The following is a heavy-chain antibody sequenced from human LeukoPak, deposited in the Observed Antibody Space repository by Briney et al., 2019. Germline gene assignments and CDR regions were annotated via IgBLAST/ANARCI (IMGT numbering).Heavy chain of an antibody. V-gene: IGHV1-24*01. D-gene: IGHD4-23*01. Sequence: ASVKVSCKVSGYTLTELSMHWVRQAPGKGLEWVGGFDPEDGETIYAQKFQGSVTMTEDTSTDTAYMELSSLRSEDTAVYYCATGVGGVVTQEGFDYWGQGTLVTVSS. J-gene: IGHJ4*02. CDR1: GYTLTELS. CDR3: ATGVGGVVTQEGFDY. CDR2: FDPEDGET.